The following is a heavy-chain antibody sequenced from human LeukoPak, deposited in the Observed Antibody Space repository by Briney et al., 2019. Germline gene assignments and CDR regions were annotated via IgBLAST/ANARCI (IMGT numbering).Heavy chain of an antibody. J-gene: IGHJ5*02. CDR2: IYYSGST. CDR3: ARGTVPAAPGFDP. Sequence: SETLSLTCTVSGGSISSSSYYWGWIRQPPGKGLEWIGSIYYSGSTYYNPSLKSRVTISVDTSKNQFSLKLSSVTAADTAVYYCARGTVPAAPGFDPWGQGTLVTVSS. V-gene: IGHV4-39*07. CDR1: GGSISSSSYY. D-gene: IGHD2-2*01.